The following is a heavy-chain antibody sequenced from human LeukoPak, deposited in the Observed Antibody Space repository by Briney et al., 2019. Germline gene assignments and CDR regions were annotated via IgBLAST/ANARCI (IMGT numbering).Heavy chain of an antibody. D-gene: IGHD3-10*01. V-gene: IGHV3-48*04. Sequence: GGSLRLSCAASGFTFSSNSMNWVRQAPGKGLEWVSYISSTGGTIYYADSMKGRFTISRDNAKNSLYLQMNSLRAEDTAVYYCAKDRGDYWGQGTLVTVSS. CDR1: GFTFSSNS. CDR3: AKDRGDY. CDR2: ISSTGGTI. J-gene: IGHJ4*02.